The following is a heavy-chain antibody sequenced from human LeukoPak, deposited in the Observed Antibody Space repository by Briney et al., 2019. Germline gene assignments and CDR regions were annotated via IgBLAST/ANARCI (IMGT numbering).Heavy chain of an antibody. D-gene: IGHD1-26*01. CDR2: INHSGST. CDR1: GGSFSGYY. V-gene: IGHV4-34*01. Sequence: SETLSLTCAVYGGSFSGYYWSCIRQPPGKGLEWIGEINHSGSTNYNPSLKSRVTISVDTSKNQFSLKLSSVTAADTAVYYCARGVGPRVHWGQGTLVTVSS. J-gene: IGHJ1*01. CDR3: ARGVGPRVH.